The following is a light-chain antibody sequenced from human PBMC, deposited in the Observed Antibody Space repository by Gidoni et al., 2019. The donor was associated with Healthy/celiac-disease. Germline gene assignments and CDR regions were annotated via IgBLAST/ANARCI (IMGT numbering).Light chain of an antibody. CDR3: QQYGSSLYT. Sequence: EIVLTQSPGTLSLSPGERATLSCRASQSVSSSYLAWYQQKPGQAPRLLIYVASSRATGIPDRFSGRGSGTDFTLTISRLEPEDFAVYYCQQYGSSLYTFGQGTKLEIK. J-gene: IGKJ2*01. CDR2: VAS. V-gene: IGKV3-20*01. CDR1: QSVSSSY.